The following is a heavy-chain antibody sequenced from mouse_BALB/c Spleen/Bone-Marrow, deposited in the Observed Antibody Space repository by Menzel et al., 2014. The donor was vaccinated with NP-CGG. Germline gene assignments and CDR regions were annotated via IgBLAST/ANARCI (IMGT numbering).Heavy chain of an antibody. Sequence: VKLVEPGPGLVAPSQSLSITCTVSGFSLTSYGVHWVRQPPGKGLEWLGIIWAGGSTNYKSALMSRLSISKDNSKSQVFLKMNSLQTDDTAMYYCARDRRDYGKAWYFDVWGAGTTVTVSS. V-gene: IGHV2-9*02. D-gene: IGHD2-1*01. CDR2: IWAGGST. CDR1: GFSLTSYG. J-gene: IGHJ1*01. CDR3: ARDRRDYGKAWYFDV.